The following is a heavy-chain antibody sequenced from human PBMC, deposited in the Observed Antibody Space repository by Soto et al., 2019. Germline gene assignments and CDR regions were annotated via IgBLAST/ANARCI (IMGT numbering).Heavy chain of an antibody. CDR2: IVVGSGNT. CDR3: AAGPYSSRWYLDY. D-gene: IGHD6-19*01. J-gene: IGHJ4*02. V-gene: IGHV1-58*02. CDR1: GFTFTSSA. Sequence: ASVKVSCKASGFTFTSSAMQWVRQARGQRLEWIGWIVVGSGNTNYAQKFQERVTITRDMSTSTAYMELSSLRSEDTAVFYCAAGPYSSRWYLDYWGQGTLVTVSS.